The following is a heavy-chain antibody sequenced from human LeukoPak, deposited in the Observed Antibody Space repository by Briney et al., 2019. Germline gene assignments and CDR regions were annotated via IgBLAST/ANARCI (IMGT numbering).Heavy chain of an antibody. D-gene: IGHD3-10*01. J-gene: IGHJ4*02. CDR2: ISAYNGNT. CDR1: GYTFTSYG. CDR3: ATPGTMVRGVIRYYFDY. Sequence: AASVKVSCKASGYTFTSYGISWVRQAPGQGLEWMGWISAYNGNTNYAQKLQGRVTMTTDTSTSTAYMELRSLRSEDTAVYYCATPGTMVRGVIRYYFDYWGQGTLVTVSS. V-gene: IGHV1-18*01.